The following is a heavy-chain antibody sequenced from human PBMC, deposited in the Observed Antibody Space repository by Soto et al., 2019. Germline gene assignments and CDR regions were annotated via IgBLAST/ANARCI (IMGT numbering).Heavy chain of an antibody. V-gene: IGHV3-21*06. D-gene: IGHD6-13*01. J-gene: IGHJ3*01. CDR1: GFTFNNYN. CDR2: IGSRGSSYG. CDR3: ARDLEAADVFDF. Sequence: EVQLVESGGDLVKPGGSLRLSCAVSGFTFNNYNMNWVRQAPGKGLEWVASIGSRGSSYGYYADPVKGRFTISRDIANNSLYLQMDSLRVDDTGVYYCARDLEAADVFDFWGQGTMVTVSS.